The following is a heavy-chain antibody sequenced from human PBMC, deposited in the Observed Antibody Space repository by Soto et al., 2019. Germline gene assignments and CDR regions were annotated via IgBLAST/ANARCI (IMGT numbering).Heavy chain of an antibody. CDR1: GGSFSGYY. V-gene: IGHV4-34*01. CDR2: INHRGST. J-gene: IGHJ4*02. CDR3: ARGIDY. Sequence: QVQLQQWGAGLLKPSETLSLTCAVYGGSFSGYYWTWIRQPPGKGLEWIGEINHRGSTNYNPSLKSRVTISVDTSKNQFSLKLSSVTAADTAVYYCARGIDYWGQGTLVTVSS.